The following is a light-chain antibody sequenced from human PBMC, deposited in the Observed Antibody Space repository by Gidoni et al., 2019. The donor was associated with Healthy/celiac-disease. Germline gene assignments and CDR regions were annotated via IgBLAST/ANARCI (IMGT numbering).Light chain of an antibody. CDR1: QSVSSSY. CDR3: QQYGSSPLT. V-gene: IGKV3-20*01. CDR2: GAS. Sequence: ELVLTPSPGTLSLSPGGRATLSCRASQSVSSSYLAWYQQKPGQAPMPPICGASSRATGIPDRCSGSGAGTDFTLTISRLEPEDFAVYCCQQYGSSPLTFGPGTKVDIK. J-gene: IGKJ3*01.